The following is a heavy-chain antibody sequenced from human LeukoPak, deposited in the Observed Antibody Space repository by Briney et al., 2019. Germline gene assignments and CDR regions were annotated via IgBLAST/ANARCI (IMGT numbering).Heavy chain of an antibody. V-gene: IGHV1-18*01. CDR1: GYTFTGYG. J-gene: IGHJ4*02. CDR2: ISAYNGNT. D-gene: IGHD3-10*01. Sequence: GASVKVSCKASGYTFTGYGISWVRQAPGQGLEWMGWISAYNGNTNYAQRLQGRVTMTTDTSTSTAYMELRSLRSDDTAVYYCARSFRPFNSATWFLSFDSWGPGTLVTVSS. CDR3: ARSFRPFNSATWFLSFDS.